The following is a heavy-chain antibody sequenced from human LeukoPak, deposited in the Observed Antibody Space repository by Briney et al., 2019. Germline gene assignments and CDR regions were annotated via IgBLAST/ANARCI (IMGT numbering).Heavy chain of an antibody. V-gene: IGHV3-21*04. CDR3: AKGRYFDWMNWFDP. D-gene: IGHD3-9*01. CDR1: GFTFSSYS. CDR2: ISSSSSYI. Sequence: GGSLRLSCAASGFTFSSYSMNWVRQAPGKGLEWVSSISSSSSYIYYADSVKGRFTISRDNSKNTLYLQMNSLRAEDTAVYYCAKGRYFDWMNWFDPWGQGTLVTVSS. J-gene: IGHJ5*02.